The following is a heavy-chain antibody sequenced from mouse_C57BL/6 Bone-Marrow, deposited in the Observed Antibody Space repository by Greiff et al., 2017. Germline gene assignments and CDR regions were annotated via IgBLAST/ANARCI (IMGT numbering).Heavy chain of an antibody. V-gene: IGHV8-12*01. CDR1: GISLSTSGLG. J-gene: IGHJ3*01. Sequence: QVTLKESGPGILQPSPTLSLTCSFSGISLSTSGLGVSWIRQPSGKGLEWLAHIYWDDDKRYNPSLKSRLTISKDTSRNQVFLKITSVDTADTATYCCAQSSGLAGSWFAYWGHGDLVTASA. CDR2: IYWDDDK. D-gene: IGHD4-1*01. CDR3: AQSSGLAGSWFAY.